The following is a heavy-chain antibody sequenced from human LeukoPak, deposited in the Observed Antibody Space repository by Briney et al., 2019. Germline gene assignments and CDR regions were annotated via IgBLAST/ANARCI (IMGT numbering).Heavy chain of an antibody. CDR3: ARAYYGDYREWDY. V-gene: IGHV1-2*02. Sequence: VASVTASCKASGYTFTGYYMHWVRQAPGQGLEWMGWMNPNSGDTNHAQKFQGRVTMTRDTSITTAYMELRSLRSDDTAVYYCARAYYGDYREWDYWGQGTLVTVSS. J-gene: IGHJ4*02. CDR2: MNPNSGDT. D-gene: IGHD4-17*01. CDR1: GYTFTGYY.